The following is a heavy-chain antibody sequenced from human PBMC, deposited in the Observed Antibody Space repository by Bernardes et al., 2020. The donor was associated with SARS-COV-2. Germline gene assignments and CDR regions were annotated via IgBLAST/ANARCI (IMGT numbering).Heavy chain of an antibody. J-gene: IGHJ4*02. CDR3: ATSSGYYYERFDY. Sequence: SETLSLTCTVSGGSISSYYWSWIRQPPGKGLEWIGYIYYSGSTNYNPSLKSRVTMSVDTSKNQFSLNLNSVTAADTAVYYCATSSGYYYERFDYWGQGTLVTVSS. D-gene: IGHD3-22*01. CDR2: IYYSGST. V-gene: IGHV4-59*01. CDR1: GGSISSYY.